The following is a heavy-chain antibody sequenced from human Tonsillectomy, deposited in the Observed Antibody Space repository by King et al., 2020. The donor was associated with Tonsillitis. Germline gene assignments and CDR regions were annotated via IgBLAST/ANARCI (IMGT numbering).Heavy chain of an antibody. J-gene: IGHJ4*02. CDR1: GRSISSYY. CDR3: AAQTYYDFWSGYNFDY. Sequence: QLQESGPGLLKPSETLSLTCTVSGRSISSYYWSWIRQPPGKGQEWIGCIYYNWSTNYNPSLKSRVTISVDTSKNQISLKLSSVTAADTALYYCAAQTYYDFWSGYNFDYWDQGTLVTVSS. D-gene: IGHD3-3*01. CDR2: IYYNWST. V-gene: IGHV4-59*01.